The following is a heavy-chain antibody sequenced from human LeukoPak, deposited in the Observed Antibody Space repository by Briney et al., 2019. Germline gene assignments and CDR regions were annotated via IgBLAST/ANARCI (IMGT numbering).Heavy chain of an antibody. Sequence: SQTLSLTCTVSGGSISSGGYYWSWIRQHPGKGLEWIGYIYYSGSTYYNPSLKSRVTISVDTSKNQFSLKLSSVTAADTAVYYCAREPYRYCSGGSCYPYNWFVPWGPRTLVTVSS. J-gene: IGHJ5*02. D-gene: IGHD2-15*01. CDR2: IYYSGST. CDR3: AREPYRYCSGGSCYPYNWFVP. CDR1: GGSISSGGYY. V-gene: IGHV4-31*03.